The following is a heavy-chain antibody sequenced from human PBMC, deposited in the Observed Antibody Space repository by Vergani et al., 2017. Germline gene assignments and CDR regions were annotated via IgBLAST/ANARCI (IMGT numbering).Heavy chain of an antibody. CDR1: NESFSGYY. Sequence: QIQLQQWGGGLVKPSETLSLSCGVFNESFSGYYWAWIRQAPGRGPEWIGEINHRGSPTYNRSLRSRVSISADPSKSQFSLTVNSVTAADTAVYYCASSYGAGSYPIWGQGSRVIVSS. D-gene: IGHD3-10*01. J-gene: IGHJ4*02. CDR3: ASSYGAGSYPI. CDR2: INHRGSP. V-gene: IGHV4-34*02.